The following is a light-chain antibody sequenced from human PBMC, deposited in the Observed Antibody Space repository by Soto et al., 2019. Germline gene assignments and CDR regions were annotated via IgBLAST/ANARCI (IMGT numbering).Light chain of an antibody. CDR3: CSYAGSLYV. Sequence: QSALTQPRSVSGSPGQSVTISCTGTSSDVGGYNYVSWYQQHPGKAPKLMIYDVSKRPSGVPDRFSGSKSGNTASLTISGLQAEDEADYCCSYAGSLYVFGTGTKLTVL. CDR1: SSDVGGYNY. J-gene: IGLJ1*01. CDR2: DVS. V-gene: IGLV2-11*01.